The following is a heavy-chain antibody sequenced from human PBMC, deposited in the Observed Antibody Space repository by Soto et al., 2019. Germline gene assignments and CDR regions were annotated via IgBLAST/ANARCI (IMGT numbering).Heavy chain of an antibody. J-gene: IGHJ4*02. CDR2: ISGGGDAS. CDR3: AKRPTDFWSGYWPSGY. CDR1: GFTFSSYA. Sequence: PGGSLRLSCTASGFTFSSYAMDWVRQAPGKGLEWLSAISGGGDASHYADSVKGRFTISRDNSKNTLFLQMSSLRAEDTAVYYCAKRPTDFWSGYWPSGYWGQGTLVTVSS. V-gene: IGHV3-23*01. D-gene: IGHD3-3*01.